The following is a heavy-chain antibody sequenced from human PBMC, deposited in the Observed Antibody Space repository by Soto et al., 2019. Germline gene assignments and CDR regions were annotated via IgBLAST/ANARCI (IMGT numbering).Heavy chain of an antibody. Sequence: QVQLVESGGGVVQPGRALRLSCTASGFTFNTYGMHWVRQAPGKGLEWVAAIWYDGSNQYYADSVKGRFTVSRDNSKNTLYLQMNSLRADDTAVYYCAREYSITWYNGMDVWGQGTTVTVS. CDR1: GFTFNTYG. V-gene: IGHV3-33*01. J-gene: IGHJ6*02. D-gene: IGHD6-13*01. CDR3: AREYSITWYNGMDV. CDR2: IWYDGSNQ.